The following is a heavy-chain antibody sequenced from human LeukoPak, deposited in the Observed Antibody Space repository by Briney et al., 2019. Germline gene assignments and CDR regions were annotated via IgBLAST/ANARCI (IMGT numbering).Heavy chain of an antibody. D-gene: IGHD1-1*01. Sequence: GGSLRLSCAASGFTFSSYWMSWVRQAPGKGLEWVANIKQDGSEKYYVDSVKGRFTISRDNSKNTLHLQMDSLRAEDTAVYYCAREYGNDHWFFDYWGQGSLVTVSS. V-gene: IGHV3-7*01. CDR3: AREYGNDHWFFDY. J-gene: IGHJ4*02. CDR1: GFTFSSYW. CDR2: IKQDGSEK.